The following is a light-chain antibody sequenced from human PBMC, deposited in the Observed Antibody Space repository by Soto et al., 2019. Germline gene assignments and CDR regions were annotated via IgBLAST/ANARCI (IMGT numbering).Light chain of an antibody. J-gene: IGKJ5*01. CDR2: DAS. CDR1: QTVSSN. Sequence: EIVLTQSPATLSLSPGERATLSCRAIQTVSSNLAWYEQKAGQAPSLLFYDASNSATVIPARFSGSDSGTDFTRTISSLESEYAAVYYCQHRINWPPRITFGQGTRIEIK. V-gene: IGKV3-11*01. CDR3: QHRINWPPRIT.